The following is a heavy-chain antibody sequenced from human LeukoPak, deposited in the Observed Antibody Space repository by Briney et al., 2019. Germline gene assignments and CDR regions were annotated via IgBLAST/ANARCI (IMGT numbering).Heavy chain of an antibody. D-gene: IGHD6-13*01. CDR1: GFTFSSYG. CDR3: AKTSSSWSEGGYFDY. CDR2: ISYDGSNK. J-gene: IGHJ4*02. V-gene: IGHV3-30*18. Sequence: GGSLRLSCAASGFTFSSYGMHWVRQAPGKGLEWVGVISYDGSNKYYARSVKGRFTISRDNSKNTLYLKMNSPRAADTAVYYCAKTSSSWSEGGYFDYWGQGTLVTVSS.